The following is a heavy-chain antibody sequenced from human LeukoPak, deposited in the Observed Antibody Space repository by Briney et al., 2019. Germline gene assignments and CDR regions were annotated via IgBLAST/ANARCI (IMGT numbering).Heavy chain of an antibody. J-gene: IGHJ4*02. CDR2: IYTNGST. Sequence: PSETLSLTCTVSGGSISSGSYYWSWIRQPAGKGLEWIGRIYTNGSTNYNPSLKSRVTISVDTSKNQFSLKLSSVTAADTAVYYCARGYYYDSSGYWFNDYWGQGTLVTVSS. CDR1: GGSISSGSYY. V-gene: IGHV4-61*02. CDR3: ARGYYYDSSGYWFNDY. D-gene: IGHD3-22*01.